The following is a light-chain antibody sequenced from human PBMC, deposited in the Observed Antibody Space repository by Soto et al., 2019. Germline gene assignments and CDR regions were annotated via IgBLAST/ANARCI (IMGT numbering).Light chain of an antibody. CDR3: SLYTSSSTNV. Sequence: QSVLTHPPSVSVSPGQSVTISCTGTSSDVGSYNRVSWYQQPPGTAPKLMIYEVSNRPSGVPDRFSGSKSGNTASLTISGLQAEDEPDYYCSLYTSSSTNVIGTGSKGTGL. J-gene: IGLJ1*01. CDR1: SSDVGSYNR. CDR2: EVS. V-gene: IGLV2-18*01.